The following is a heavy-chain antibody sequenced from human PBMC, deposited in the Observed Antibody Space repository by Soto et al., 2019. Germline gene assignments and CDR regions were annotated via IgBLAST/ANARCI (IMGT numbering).Heavy chain of an antibody. CDR3: ARDPSPYSSGWYGIDF. J-gene: IGHJ4*01. D-gene: IGHD6-19*01. V-gene: IGHV3-30-3*01. CDR1: RFMFSAYA. Sequence: QVQLVESGGGVVQPGASLRLSCTASRFMFSAYAMLWVRQAPGKGLEWVAAMSYDGTNTYYADSLKGRFTISRDNSKNTLFLQMSSLTADDSAVYYCARDPSPYSSGWYGIDFWGLGTLVTVSS. CDR2: MSYDGTNT.